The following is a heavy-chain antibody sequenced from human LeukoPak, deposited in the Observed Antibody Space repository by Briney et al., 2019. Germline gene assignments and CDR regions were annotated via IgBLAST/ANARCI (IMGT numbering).Heavy chain of an antibody. CDR1: GYTFTSYG. CDR3: AGEYSSGSSSDY. CDR2: ISAYNGNT. J-gene: IGHJ4*02. Sequence: ASVKVSCKASGYTFTSYGISWVRQAPGQGLEWMGWISAYNGNTNYAQKLQGRVTMTTDRSTSTAYMELRSLRSDDTAVYYCAGEYSSGSSSDYWGQGTLVTVSS. D-gene: IGHD6-19*01. V-gene: IGHV1-18*04.